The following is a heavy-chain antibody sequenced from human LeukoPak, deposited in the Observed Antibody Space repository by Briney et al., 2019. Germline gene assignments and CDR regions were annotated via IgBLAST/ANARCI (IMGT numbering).Heavy chain of an antibody. CDR1: GGSFSGYY. CDR2: INHSGST. J-gene: IGHJ4*02. V-gene: IGHV4-34*01. Sequence: LETLSLTCAVYGGSFSGYYWSWIRQPPGKGLEWIGEINHSGSTNYNPSLKSRVTISVDTSKNQFSLKLSSVTAADTAVYYCARGGSGIAAAGTDYWGQGTLVTVSS. D-gene: IGHD6-13*01. CDR3: ARGGSGIAAAGTDY.